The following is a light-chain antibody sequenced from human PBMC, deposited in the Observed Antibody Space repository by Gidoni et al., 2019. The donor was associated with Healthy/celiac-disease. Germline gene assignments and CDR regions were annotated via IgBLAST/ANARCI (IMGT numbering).Light chain of an antibody. CDR1: KSVSSSY. Sequence: ETVLTQSPCTLSLSPGVRATLSRRASKSVSSSYLAWYQQKPGQAPRLLIYGASSRDTGIPDRFSGSGSGTDFTLTISRLEPEDFAVYYCQQYGSSPYTFGQGTKLEIK. J-gene: IGKJ2*01. CDR3: QQYGSSPYT. V-gene: IGKV3-20*01. CDR2: GAS.